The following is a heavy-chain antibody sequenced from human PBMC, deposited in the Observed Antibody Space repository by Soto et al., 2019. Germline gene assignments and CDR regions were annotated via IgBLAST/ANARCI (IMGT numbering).Heavy chain of an antibody. D-gene: IGHD6-6*01. CDR2: ITSSGSNT. V-gene: IGHV3-11*01. CDR3: ARRGTISSAHYFDY. J-gene: IGHJ4*02. Sequence: VQLVESGGGLVQPGGSLRLSCAASGFTFSGYNMSWIRQAPGKGLEWVSYITSSGSNTFDAESVKGRFTISRDNAMNSLYLQMNSLSAEDTAVYYCARRGTISSAHYFDYWGQGTLVTVSS. CDR1: GFTFSGYN.